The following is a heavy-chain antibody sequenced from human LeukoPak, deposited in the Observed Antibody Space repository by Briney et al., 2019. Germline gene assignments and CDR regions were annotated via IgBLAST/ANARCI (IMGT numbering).Heavy chain of an antibody. CDR3: ARGQQLAYYYYYMDV. CDR2: INPNSGAT. V-gene: IGHV1-2*02. D-gene: IGHD6-13*01. Sequence: ASVKVSCKASGYTFTDYYVHWVRQAPGQGLEWMGWINPNSGATNYAQKFQGRVTMTRDTSISTAYMELTSLRSDDTAVYYCARGQQLAYYYYYMDVWGKGTTVTVSS. J-gene: IGHJ6*03. CDR1: GYTFTDYY.